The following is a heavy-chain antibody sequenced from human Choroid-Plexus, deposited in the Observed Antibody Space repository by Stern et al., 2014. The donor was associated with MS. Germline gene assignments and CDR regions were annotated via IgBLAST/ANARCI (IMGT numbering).Heavy chain of an antibody. J-gene: IGHJ5*02. CDR2: VSYDGSNK. V-gene: IGHV3-30*18. CDR1: GFTLGSCA. CDR3: AKDRQYLTYFFDH. D-gene: IGHD2/OR15-2a*01. Sequence: DQLVESGGGVVQPGRPLRLSCVASGFTLGSCAMHWVRQAPGTGLAWVAGVSYDGSNKYYADSVKGRFTISRDNSQNTLYMQMSSLRPEDTAVYYCAKDRQYLTYFFDHWGQGSLVTVSS.